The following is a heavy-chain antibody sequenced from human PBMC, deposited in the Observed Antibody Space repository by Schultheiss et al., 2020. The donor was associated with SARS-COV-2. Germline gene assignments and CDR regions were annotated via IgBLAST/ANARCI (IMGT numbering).Heavy chain of an antibody. D-gene: IGHD4/OR15-4a*01. CDR1: GFTVSSNY. CDR3: ARVHVLYYYYGMDV. CDR2: IYSGGST. J-gene: IGHJ6*02. Sequence: GGSLRLSCAASGFTVSSNYMSWVRQAPGKGLEWVSVIYSGGSTYYADSVKGRFTISRHNSKNTLYLQMNSLRAEDTAVYYCARVHVLYYYYGMDVWGQGTTVTVSS. V-gene: IGHV3-53*04.